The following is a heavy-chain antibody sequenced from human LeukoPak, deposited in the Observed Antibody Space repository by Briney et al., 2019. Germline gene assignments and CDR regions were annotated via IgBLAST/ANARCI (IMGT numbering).Heavy chain of an antibody. J-gene: IGHJ6*02. Sequence: ASVKVSCKASGYTFTSYGISWVRQAPGQGLEWMGWISAYNGNTNYAQKLQGRVTMTTDTSTSTAYMELRSLRSDDAAVYYCARIVATIHGYYYYGMDVWGQGTTVTVSS. CDR1: GYTFTSYG. V-gene: IGHV1-18*01. CDR2: ISAYNGNT. CDR3: ARIVATIHGYYYYGMDV. D-gene: IGHD5-12*01.